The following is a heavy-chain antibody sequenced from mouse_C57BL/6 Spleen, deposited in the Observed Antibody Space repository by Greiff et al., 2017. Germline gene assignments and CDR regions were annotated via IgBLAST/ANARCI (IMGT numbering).Heavy chain of an antibody. CDR2: FHPYNDDT. CDR3: ARGTAQVFLDY. CDR1: GYSFTTYP. D-gene: IGHD3-2*02. V-gene: IGHV1-47*01. Sequence: QVQLQQSGAELVKPGASVKMSCKASGYSFTTYPIEWMKQNHGKSLVWIGNFHPYNDDTKYNEKFKGKATLTVEKSSSTVYLKLSRVTSDDTAVYYCARGTAQVFLDYWGKGTTLTVSS. J-gene: IGHJ2*01.